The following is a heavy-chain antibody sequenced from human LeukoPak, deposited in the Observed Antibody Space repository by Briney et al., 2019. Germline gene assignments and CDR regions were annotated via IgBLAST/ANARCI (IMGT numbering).Heavy chain of an antibody. D-gene: IGHD2-21*02. V-gene: IGHV3-30*12. J-gene: IGHJ5*02. CDR3: ARGIRLFSVVTANWFDP. Sequence: GGSLRLSCAASGFTFSSYGMHWVRQAPGKGLEWVAVISYDGSNKYYADSVKGRFTISRDSAKNTLYLQMNSLRAEDTAVYYCARGIRLFSVVTANWFDPWGQGTLVTVSS. CDR2: ISYDGSNK. CDR1: GFTFSSYG.